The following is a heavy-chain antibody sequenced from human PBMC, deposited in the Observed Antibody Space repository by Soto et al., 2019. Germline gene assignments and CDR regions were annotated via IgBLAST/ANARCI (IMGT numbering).Heavy chain of an antibody. Sequence: VGSLIISCAAAGFTFGIHAMSWVRQAPGKGLEWVSFISGSGGSTYYAASVKGRFTISRDNSKKTLYLQMNSLRGEDTAVYYCGKGSAATNYFYYATDVWGQGTTVTVSS. V-gene: IGHV3-23*01. CDR1: GFTFGIHA. D-gene: IGHD2-15*01. CDR2: ISGSGGST. J-gene: IGHJ6*02. CDR3: GKGSAATNYFYYATDV.